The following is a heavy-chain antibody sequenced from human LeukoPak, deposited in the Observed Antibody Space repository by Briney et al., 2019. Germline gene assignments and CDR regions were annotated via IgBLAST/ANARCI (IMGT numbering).Heavy chain of an antibody. V-gene: IGHV1-2*02. Sequence: GASVKASCKASGYTFTSYDMHWVRQATGQGLEWMGWINPNSGGTNYAQKFQGRVTMTRDTSISTAYMELSRLRSDDTAVYYCARDSYGLGQRGYYDSSGYYYYFDYWGQGTLVTVSS. CDR2: INPNSGGT. CDR1: GYTFTSYD. J-gene: IGHJ4*02. D-gene: IGHD3-22*01. CDR3: ARDSYGLGQRGYYDSSGYYYYFDY.